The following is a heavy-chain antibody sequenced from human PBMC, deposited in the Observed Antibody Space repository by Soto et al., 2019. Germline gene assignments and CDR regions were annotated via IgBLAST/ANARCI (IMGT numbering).Heavy chain of an antibody. D-gene: IGHD6-6*01. J-gene: IGHJ4*02. CDR1: GFTFSSYA. V-gene: IGHV3-23*01. CDR3: AKVRGGGSSFLFDY. Sequence: PGRSLRLSCAASGFTFSSYAMGWVRQAPGKGLEWVSAISGSGGSTYYADSVKGRFTISRDNSKNTLYLQMNSLRAEDTAVYYCAKVRGGGSSFLFDYWGQGTLVTVSS. CDR2: ISGSGGST.